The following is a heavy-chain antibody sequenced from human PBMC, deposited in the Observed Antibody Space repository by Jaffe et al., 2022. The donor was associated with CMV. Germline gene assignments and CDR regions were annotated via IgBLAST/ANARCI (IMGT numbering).Heavy chain of an antibody. V-gene: IGHV3-74*01. Sequence: EVQLVESGGDLVQPGGSLRLSCAAYGFTFSSYWMHWVRQAPGKGLVWVSRINSDGSSTSYADSVEGRFTISRDNAKNTLYLQMNSLRAEDTAVYYCARVRDLSGIQLFDYWGQGSLVTVSS. CDR1: GFTFSSYW. CDR2: INSDGSST. CDR3: ARVRDLSGIQLFDY. D-gene: IGHD5-18*01. J-gene: IGHJ4*02.